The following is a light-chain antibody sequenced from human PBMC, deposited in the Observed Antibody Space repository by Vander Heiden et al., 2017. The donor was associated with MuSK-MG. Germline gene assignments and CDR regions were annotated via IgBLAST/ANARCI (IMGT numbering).Light chain of an antibody. V-gene: IGKV1-39*01. CDR3: QQSYSTPGRT. Sequence: DIQMTQSPPSLSASVGDRVTITCRASQSISSYLNWYQQKPGKAPKLLIYAASSLQSGVPSRFSGSGSGTDFTLTISSLQPEDFATYYCQQSYSTPGRTFGQGTKVEIK. J-gene: IGKJ1*01. CDR2: AAS. CDR1: QSISSY.